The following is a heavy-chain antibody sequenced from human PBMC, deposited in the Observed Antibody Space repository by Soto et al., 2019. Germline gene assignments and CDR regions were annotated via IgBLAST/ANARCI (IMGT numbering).Heavy chain of an antibody. CDR1: GGSISSGGYY. J-gene: IGHJ6*02. V-gene: IGHV4-31*03. D-gene: IGHD2-2*01. CDR2: IYYSGST. Sequence: SETLSLTCTVSGGSISSGGYYWSWIRQHPGRGLEWIGYIYYSGSTYYNPSLKSRVTISVDTSKNQFSLKLSSVTAADTAVYYCARDAVPAAINYYYGMDVWGQGT. CDR3: ARDAVPAAINYYYGMDV.